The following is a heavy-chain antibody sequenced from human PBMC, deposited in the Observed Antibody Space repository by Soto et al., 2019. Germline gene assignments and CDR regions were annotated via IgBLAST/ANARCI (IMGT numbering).Heavy chain of an antibody. J-gene: IGHJ4*01. CDR2: VHYSGST. CDR1: GGSISNYY. V-gene: IGHV4-59*01. Sequence: LPETLSLTCTVSGGSISNYYWSWIRQPPGKGLEWIGYVHYSGSTNSNPSLKRRVTISVDMSKNQFSLGLTSMTAADTAVYFCARADFWSGFYPDWGHGTLVTVSS. D-gene: IGHD3-3*01. CDR3: ARADFWSGFYPD.